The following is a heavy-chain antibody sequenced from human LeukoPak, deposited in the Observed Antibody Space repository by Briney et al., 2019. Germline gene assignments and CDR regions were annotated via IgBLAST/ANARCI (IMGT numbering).Heavy chain of an antibody. CDR2: ISGSGGST. CDR1: GFTFSSYS. V-gene: IGHV3-23*01. CDR3: AKEGYCSGGSCYEN. J-gene: IGHJ4*02. Sequence: GGSLRLSCAASGFTFSSYSMNWVRQAPGKGLEWVSAISGSGGSTYYADSVKGRFTISRDNSKNTLYLQMNSLRAEDTAVHYCAKEGYCSGGSCYENWGQGTLVTVSS. D-gene: IGHD2-15*01.